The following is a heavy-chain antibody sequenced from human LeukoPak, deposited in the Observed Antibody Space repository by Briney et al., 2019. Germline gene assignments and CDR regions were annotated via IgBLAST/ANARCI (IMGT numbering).Heavy chain of an antibody. D-gene: IGHD6-13*01. CDR2: ISGSGGST. V-gene: IGHV3-23*01. J-gene: IGHJ3*02. CDR3: AKDLEAYSSTPDAFDI. Sequence: PGGSLRLSCAASGFTFSSYAMSWVRQAPGKGLDWVSAISGSGGSTYYADSVKGRFTISRDNSKNTLYLQMNSLRAEDTAVYYCAKDLEAYSSTPDAFDIWGQGTMVTVSS. CDR1: GFTFSSYA.